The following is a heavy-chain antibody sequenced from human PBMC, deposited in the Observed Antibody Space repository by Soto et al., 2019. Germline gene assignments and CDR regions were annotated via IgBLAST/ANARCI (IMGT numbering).Heavy chain of an antibody. V-gene: IGHV4-4*02. CDR3: ATATVPGSAFDY. CDR1: GGSISSSNW. J-gene: IGHJ4*02. D-gene: IGHD6-19*01. Sequence: QVQLQESGPGLVKPSGTLSLTYAVSGGSISSSNWWTWVRQPPGKGLEWIGEVFHSGSTNYKSYLKSRVSISVDKSKNQISLKLSSVTAADTAVYYCATATVPGSAFDYWGQGTLVTVSS. CDR2: VFHSGST.